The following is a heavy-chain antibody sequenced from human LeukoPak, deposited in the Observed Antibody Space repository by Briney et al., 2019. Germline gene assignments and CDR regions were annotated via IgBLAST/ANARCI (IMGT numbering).Heavy chain of an antibody. V-gene: IGHV3-30-3*01. CDR3: ARDTGATSDFYFDY. D-gene: IGHD1-26*01. Sequence: PGRSLRLSCAASGFTFSSYAMHWVRQAPGKGLEWVAVISYDGSNKYYADSVKGRFTISRDNSKNTLYLQMNSLRAEDTAVYYCARDTGATSDFYFDYWGQGTLVTVSS. CDR2: ISYDGSNK. J-gene: IGHJ4*02. CDR1: GFTFSSYA.